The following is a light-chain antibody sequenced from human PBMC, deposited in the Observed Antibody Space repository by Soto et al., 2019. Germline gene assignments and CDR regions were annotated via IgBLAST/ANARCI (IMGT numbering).Light chain of an antibody. V-gene: IGKV1-39*01. CDR1: QSISTY. J-gene: IGKJ4*01. CDR3: QQSNSYPT. Sequence: DIQMTQSPSSLSASVGDRVTIACRAGQSISTYLNWYQQKPGKAPKLLIFAASSLKSGVPSRFSGSGSGTDFTLTIARLQLEDFATYYCQQSNSYPTFGGGTKVEIK. CDR2: AAS.